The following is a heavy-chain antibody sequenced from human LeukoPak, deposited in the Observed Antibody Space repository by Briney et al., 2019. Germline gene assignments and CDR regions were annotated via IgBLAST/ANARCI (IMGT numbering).Heavy chain of an antibody. V-gene: IGHV3-30*04. D-gene: IGHD4-17*01. CDR3: ARDRRGGDYEGYFDY. J-gene: IGHJ4*02. Sequence: PGRSLRLSCAASGFTFSSYDMHWVRQAPGKGLEWVAVISYDGSNKYYADSVKGRFTISRDNSKNTLYLQMNSLRAEDTAVYYCARDRRGGDYEGYFDYWGQGTLVTVSS. CDR1: GFTFSSYD. CDR2: ISYDGSNK.